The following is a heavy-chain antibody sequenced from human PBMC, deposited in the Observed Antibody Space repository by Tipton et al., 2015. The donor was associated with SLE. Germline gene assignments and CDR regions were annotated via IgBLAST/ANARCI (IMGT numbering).Heavy chain of an antibody. J-gene: IGHJ5*02. CDR1: GGSISSGSYY. CDR2: IYTSGST. D-gene: IGHD5-24*01. Sequence: TLSLTCTVSGGSISSGSYYWSWIRQPAGKGLEWIGRIYTSGSTNYNPSLKSRVTMSVDTSKNQFSLKLSSVTAADTAVYYCARLMALGWFDPWGQGTLVTVSS. V-gene: IGHV4-61*02. CDR3: ARLMALGWFDP.